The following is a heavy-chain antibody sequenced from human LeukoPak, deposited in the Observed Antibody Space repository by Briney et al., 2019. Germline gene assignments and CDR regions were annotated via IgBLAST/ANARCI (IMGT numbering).Heavy chain of an antibody. V-gene: IGHV3-21*01. Sequence: GGSLRLSCAASGFTFSSYSMNWVRQAPGKGLEWVSSISSSSSYIYYADSVKGRFTISRDNAKNSLYLQMNSLRAEDTAVYYCARDRPDYYDSSGYSSDAFDIWGQGTMVTVSS. CDR2: ISSSSSYI. D-gene: IGHD3-22*01. CDR1: GFTFSSYS. CDR3: ARDRPDYYDSSGYSSDAFDI. J-gene: IGHJ3*02.